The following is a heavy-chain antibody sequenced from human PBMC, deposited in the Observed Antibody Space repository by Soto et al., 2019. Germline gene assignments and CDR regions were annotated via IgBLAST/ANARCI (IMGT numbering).Heavy chain of an antibody. CDR2: IKQDGSEK. CDR3: ARAYGIVVVPAAREGYFDY. V-gene: IGHV3-7*01. J-gene: IGHJ4*02. D-gene: IGHD2-2*01. Sequence: GGSLRLSCAASGFTFSSYWMSWVRQAPGKGLEWVANIKQDGSEKYYVDSVKGRFTTSRDNAKNSLYLQMNSLRAEDTAVYYCARAYGIVVVPAAREGYFDYWGQGTLVTVSS. CDR1: GFTFSSYW.